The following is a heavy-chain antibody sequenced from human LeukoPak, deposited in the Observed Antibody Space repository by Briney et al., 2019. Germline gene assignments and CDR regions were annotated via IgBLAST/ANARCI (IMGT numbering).Heavy chain of an antibody. J-gene: IGHJ4*02. Sequence: GESLKISCEGSGYRFTSYWIGWVRQMPGKGLEWMGVIYPRDSGTRYSPSFQGQITISADKSISTAYLQWSSLKASDTAMYYCARLGRLAAGAGDSWGQGTLVTVSS. CDR2: IYPRDSGT. CDR3: ARLGRLAAGAGDS. D-gene: IGHD6-13*01. V-gene: IGHV5-51*01. CDR1: GYRFTSYW.